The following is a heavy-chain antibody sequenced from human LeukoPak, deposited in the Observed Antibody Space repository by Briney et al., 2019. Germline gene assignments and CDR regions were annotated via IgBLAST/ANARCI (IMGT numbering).Heavy chain of an antibody. CDR1: GFTFNGHW. CDR3: AKNMVRGFIMSSSFDY. J-gene: IGHJ4*02. V-gene: IGHV3-23*01. D-gene: IGHD3-10*01. CDR2: IIASGGST. Sequence: GGSLRLSCEASGFTFNGHWMHWVRQAPGKGLEWVSAIIASGGSTYYADSVKGRFTISRDTSKNTLYLQMNSLRAEDTAVYYCAKNMVRGFIMSSSFDYWGQGTLVTVSS.